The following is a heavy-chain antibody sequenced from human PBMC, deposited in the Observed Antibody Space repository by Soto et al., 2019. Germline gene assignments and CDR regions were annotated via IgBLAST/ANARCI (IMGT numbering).Heavy chain of an antibody. J-gene: IGHJ4*02. D-gene: IGHD5-18*01. CDR1: GFTISRNY. CDR2: IYSAGNT. CDR3: ARGRDGYNFLYEPT. V-gene: IGHV3-53*01. Sequence: EVQLVESGGGLIQPGGSLRLSCAASGFTISRNYMSWVRQAPGKGLEWVSVIYSAGNTYYADSVKGRFSISRDNSKNTVYLQMNILRVEDTAVYYCARGRDGYNFLYEPTWVQGTLVTVSS.